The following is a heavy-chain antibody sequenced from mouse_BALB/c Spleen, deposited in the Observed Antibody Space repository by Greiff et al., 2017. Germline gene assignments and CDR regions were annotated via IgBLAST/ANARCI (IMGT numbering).Heavy chain of an antibody. CDR2: ISTYYGDA. J-gene: IGHJ3*01. V-gene: IGHV1S137*01. CDR1: GYTFTDNA. CDR3: ARDYYGYDGFAY. D-gene: IGHD2-2*01. Sequence: QVHVKQSGAELVRPGVSVKISCKGSGYTFTDNAMHWVKQSHAKSLEWIGVISTYYGDASYNQKFKGKATMTVDKSSSTAYMELARLTSEDSAIYYCARDYYGYDGFAYWGQGTLVTVSA.